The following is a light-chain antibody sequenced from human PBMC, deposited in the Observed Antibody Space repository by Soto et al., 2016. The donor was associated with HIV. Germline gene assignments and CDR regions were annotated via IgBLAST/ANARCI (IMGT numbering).Light chain of an antibody. CDR2: GTS. CDR1: QSINSY. J-gene: IGKJ4*01. CDR3: QQANSFPLT. V-gene: IGKV1-39*01. Sequence: DIQMTQSPSSLSASVGDRVTITCRSSQSINSYLNWYQQKPGKAPKLLIYGTSSNIAGVPSRFSGSGSGADFSLTISSLQPEDFATYYCQQANSFPLTFGGGTKVEIK.